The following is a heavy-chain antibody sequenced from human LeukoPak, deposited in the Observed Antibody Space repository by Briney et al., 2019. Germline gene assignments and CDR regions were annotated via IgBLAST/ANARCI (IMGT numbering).Heavy chain of an antibody. CDR1: GYTSTAYY. CDR3: ARGDIYWDY. CDR2: IHPNSGGT. Sequence: ATVKVSCKASGYTSTAYYVHSVRQAPRQSPEWMGGIHPNSGGTKYAHTFQGRATMTKDTSITTAYMELSSLRSDGAAVYYCARGDIYWDYWGQGTQVTVSS. J-gene: IGHJ4*02. D-gene: IGHD2-21*02. V-gene: IGHV1-2*07.